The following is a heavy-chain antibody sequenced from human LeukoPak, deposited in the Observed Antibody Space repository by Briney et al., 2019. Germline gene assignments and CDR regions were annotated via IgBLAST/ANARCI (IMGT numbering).Heavy chain of an antibody. CDR1: GGSFSGYY. Sequence: SETLSLTCAVYGGSFSGYYWSWIRQPPGKGLEWIGEINHSGSTNYNPSLKSRVTISVDTSKNQFSLKLSSVTAADTAVYYCARGASGYSYGYRFGYFDYWGQGTLVTVSS. CDR2: INHSGST. D-gene: IGHD5-18*01. V-gene: IGHV4-34*01. J-gene: IGHJ4*02. CDR3: ARGASGYSYGYRFGYFDY.